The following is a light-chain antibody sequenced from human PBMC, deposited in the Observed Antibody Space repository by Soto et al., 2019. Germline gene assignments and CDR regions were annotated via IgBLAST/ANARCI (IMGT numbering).Light chain of an antibody. CDR2: DAS. CDR3: QHRSNWPFT. Sequence: EVVLTQSPATLSLSPGQRATLSCRASQSVSTYLAWYQQKPGQAPRLLIYDASNRATGIPARFSASGSGTDFTLTISSLEPEDFALYDCQHRSNWPFTFGGGTKVEIK. V-gene: IGKV3-11*01. CDR1: QSVSTY. J-gene: IGKJ4*01.